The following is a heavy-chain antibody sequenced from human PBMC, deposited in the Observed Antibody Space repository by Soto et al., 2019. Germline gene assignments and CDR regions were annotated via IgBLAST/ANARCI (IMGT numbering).Heavy chain of an antibody. CDR1: GFTFSNYS. J-gene: IGHJ4*02. CDR2: ISSSSNTI. CDR3: ARDTPPRTLDDY. V-gene: IGHV3-48*02. Sequence: EVQLVESGGGLVQPGGPLRLSCAASGFTFSNYSMNWVRQAPGKGLEWVSYISSSSNTIYYADSVKGRFTISRDNAKNSLYLQMNSLSDEDTAVYYCARDTPPRTLDDYLGQGTLVTVSS.